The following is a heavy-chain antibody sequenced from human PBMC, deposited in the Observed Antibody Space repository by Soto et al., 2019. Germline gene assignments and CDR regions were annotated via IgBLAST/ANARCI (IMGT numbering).Heavy chain of an antibody. Sequence: PGGSLRLSCAASGFTFSSYAVSWVRQAPGKGLEWVSAISGSGGSTYYADSVKGRFTISRDNSKNTLYLQMTSLRADDTAVYYCAKDRRAGGNYGFYSDFWGQGALVTVSS. J-gene: IGHJ4*02. V-gene: IGHV3-23*01. CDR3: AKDRRAGGNYGFYSDF. D-gene: IGHD1-7*01. CDR2: ISGSGGST. CDR1: GFTFSSYA.